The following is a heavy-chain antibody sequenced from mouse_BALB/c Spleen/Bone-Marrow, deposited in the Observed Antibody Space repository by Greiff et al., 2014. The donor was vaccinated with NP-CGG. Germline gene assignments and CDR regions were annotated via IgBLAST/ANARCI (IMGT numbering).Heavy chain of an antibody. D-gene: IGHD4-1*01. CDR2: IHPNSGNT. CDR1: GYTFTSSW. V-gene: IGHV1S130*01. CDR3: ARSGFDY. J-gene: IGHJ2*01. Sequence: VQLVESGSVLVRPGASVKLSCKASGYTFTSSWMHWAKQGPGQGLEWIGEIHPNSGNTNYNEKFKGKATLTVDTSSSTAYVDLSSLTSEDSAVYYCARSGFDYWGQGTTLTVSS.